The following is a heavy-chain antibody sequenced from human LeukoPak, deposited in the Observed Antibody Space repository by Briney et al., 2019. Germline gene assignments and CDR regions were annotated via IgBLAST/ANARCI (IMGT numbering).Heavy chain of an antibody. V-gene: IGHV3-53*01. CDR3: ARDAEYWGIFDY. CDR2: IYSGGST. Sequence: GGSLRLSCAASGFTVSSNYMSWVRQAPGKGLEWVSVIYSGGSTYYADSVKGRFTISRDNARNSLYLQMNSLRAEDTAMYYCARDAEYWGIFDYWGQGILVTVSS. J-gene: IGHJ4*02. D-gene: IGHD2/OR15-2a*01. CDR1: GFTVSSNY.